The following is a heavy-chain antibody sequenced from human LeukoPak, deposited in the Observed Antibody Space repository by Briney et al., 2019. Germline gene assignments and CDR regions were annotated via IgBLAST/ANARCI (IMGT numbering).Heavy chain of an antibody. CDR3: ARLPQGRGAYYFDY. Sequence: GGSLRLSCAASGFTFSSYSMNWVRQAPGKGLEWVSVISGSGGSPYYADSVKGRFTISRDNSKNTLYLQMNSLRAEDTAVYYCARLPQGRGAYYFDYWGQGTLVTVSS. CDR1: GFTFSSYS. CDR2: ISGSGGSP. V-gene: IGHV3-23*01. J-gene: IGHJ4*02. D-gene: IGHD3-10*01.